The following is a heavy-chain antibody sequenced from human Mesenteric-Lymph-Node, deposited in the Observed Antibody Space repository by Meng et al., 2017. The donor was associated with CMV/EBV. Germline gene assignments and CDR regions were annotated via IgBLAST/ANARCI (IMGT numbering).Heavy chain of an antibody. CDR3: AVLVGATPWIDS. Sequence: GESLKISCAASGFTFSRNDMHWVRQPVGKGLEWVSTIGTAGDRSYAGSVKGRFTISRDNAKNSLYLQLNSLRAGDTAVYYCAVLVGATPWIDSWGQGTLVTVSS. D-gene: IGHD1-26*01. J-gene: IGHJ4*02. V-gene: IGHV3-13*01. CDR1: GFTFSRND. CDR2: IGTAGDR.